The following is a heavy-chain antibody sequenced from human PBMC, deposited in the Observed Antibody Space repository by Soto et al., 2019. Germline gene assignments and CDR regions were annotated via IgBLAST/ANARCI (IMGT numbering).Heavy chain of an antibody. D-gene: IGHD6-6*01. J-gene: IGHJ4*02. CDR2: RSGDGSNK. V-gene: IGHV3-30*18. Sequence: PGGSLRLSCAASGFTFSYYGMHWVRQAPGKGLEWVAVRSGDGSNKYYADSVKGRFTISRDTSNNTLYLQMNSLRVEDTAVYYCAKEGISARALNYWGQGTLVTRLL. CDR3: AKEGISARALNY. CDR1: GFTFSYYG.